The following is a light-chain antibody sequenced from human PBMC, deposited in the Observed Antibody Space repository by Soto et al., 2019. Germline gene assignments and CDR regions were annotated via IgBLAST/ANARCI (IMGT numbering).Light chain of an antibody. CDR2: DAS. J-gene: IGKJ1*01. CDR1: QSVSSSY. V-gene: IGKV3-11*01. Sequence: EIVLTQSPGTLSLSPGERATLSCRATQSVSSSYLAWYQQKPGQAPRLLIYDASNRATGIPARFSGSGSGTDFTLTISSLEPEDFAVYYCQQRSNWPTFGQGTEVDIK. CDR3: QQRSNWPT.